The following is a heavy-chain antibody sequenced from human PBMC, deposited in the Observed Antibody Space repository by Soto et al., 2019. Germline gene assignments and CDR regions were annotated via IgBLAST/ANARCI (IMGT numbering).Heavy chain of an antibody. CDR1: GFTFSSYG. D-gene: IGHD3-10*01. J-gene: IGHJ3*02. CDR3: AKDKTYYYGSGGGDAFDI. Sequence: PGGSLRLSCAASGFTFSSYGMHWVRQAPGKGLEWVAVIWYDGSNKYYADSVKGRFTISRDNSKNTLYLQMNSLRAEDTAVYYCAKDKTYYYGSGGGDAFDIWGQGTMVTVSS. V-gene: IGHV3-33*06. CDR2: IWYDGSNK.